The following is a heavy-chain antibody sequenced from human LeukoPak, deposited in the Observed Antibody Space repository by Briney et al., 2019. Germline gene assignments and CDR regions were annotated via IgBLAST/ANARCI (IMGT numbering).Heavy chain of an antibody. CDR3: ARGRITMVRGVIRPSYDD. CDR2: INHSGST. Sequence: SETLSLTCAVYGGSFSGYYWSWIRQPPGKGLEWIGEINHSGSTNYNPSLKSRVTISVDTSKNQFSLKLSSVTAADTAVYYCARGRITMVRGVIRPSYDDWGQGTLVTVSS. D-gene: IGHD3-10*01. J-gene: IGHJ4*02. V-gene: IGHV4-34*01. CDR1: GGSFSGYY.